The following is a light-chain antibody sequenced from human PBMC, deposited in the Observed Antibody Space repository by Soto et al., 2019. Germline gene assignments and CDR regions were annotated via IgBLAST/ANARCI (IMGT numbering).Light chain of an antibody. CDR2: GNI. V-gene: IGLV1-40*01. CDR1: SSNIGAGYD. Sequence: QSVLTQPPSVSGAPGQRVTISCTGSSSNIGAGYDVHWYQQLPGTAPKLLIYGNINRPSGVPDRFSGSKSGTSASLAITGLQAEYEADYYCQSYDSSLSGWVFGGGTKLTVL. J-gene: IGLJ3*02. CDR3: QSYDSSLSGWV.